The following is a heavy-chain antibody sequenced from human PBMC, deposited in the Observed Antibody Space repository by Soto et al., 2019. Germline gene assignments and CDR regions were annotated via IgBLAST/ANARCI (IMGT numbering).Heavy chain of an antibody. CDR1: GFTFSRHW. J-gene: IGHJ5*02. CDR3: AREVIAATGTIRWFDP. CDR2: INDDGSST. D-gene: IGHD6-25*01. V-gene: IGHV3-74*03. Sequence: GGSLRLSCAASGFTFSRHWMHWVRQTPGKGPVWVSRINDDGSSTKYADSVKGRFTIARDNAKNTVFLQMSSLRAEDTAVYYCAREVIAATGTIRWFDPWGQGTLVTVPQ.